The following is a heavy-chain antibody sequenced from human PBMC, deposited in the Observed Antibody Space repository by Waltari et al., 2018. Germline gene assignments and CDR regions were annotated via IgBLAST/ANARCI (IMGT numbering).Heavy chain of an antibody. CDR1: GFTFSVSD. Sequence: EVQLVESGGGLVQPGGSMRLSCSASGFTFSVSDMNWVRQAPGKGLEWVSYISGSGSIIDYADSVKGRFTISRDNAKNSLYLQMNNLRAEDTAVYYCARDPHQIAVAHWFDPWGQGTLVTVSS. V-gene: IGHV3-48*03. D-gene: IGHD2-2*01. CDR3: ARDPHQIAVAHWFDP. J-gene: IGHJ5*02. CDR2: ISGSGSII.